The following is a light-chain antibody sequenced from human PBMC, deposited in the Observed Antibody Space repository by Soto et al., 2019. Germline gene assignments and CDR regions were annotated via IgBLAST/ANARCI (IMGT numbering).Light chain of an antibody. CDR2: GAS. CDR1: QSFNSIY. Sequence: VLTQSPGTLSLSRRGRGTLPCRASQSFNSIYLAWYQQKPGQAPRLLIYGASSRATGIPDRFSGSGSGTDFTLTISRLEPEDFAVYYCHQYDSWTFGQGTKVDIK. V-gene: IGKV3-20*01. J-gene: IGKJ1*01. CDR3: HQYDSWT.